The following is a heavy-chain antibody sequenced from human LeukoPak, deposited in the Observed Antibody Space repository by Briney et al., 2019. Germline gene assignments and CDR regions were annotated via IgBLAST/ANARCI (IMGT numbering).Heavy chain of an antibody. D-gene: IGHD1-1*01. CDR1: GYSISSGYY. V-gene: IGHV4-38-2*02. J-gene: IGHJ5*02. CDR3: ARPVPSRLGWFDP. Sequence: SETLSLTCTVSGYSISSGYYWGWIRQPPGKGLEWIGSIYHSGSTYYNPSLKSRVTISVDTSKNQFSLKLSSVTAADTAVYYCARPVPSRLGWFDPWGQGTLVTVSS. CDR2: IYHSGST.